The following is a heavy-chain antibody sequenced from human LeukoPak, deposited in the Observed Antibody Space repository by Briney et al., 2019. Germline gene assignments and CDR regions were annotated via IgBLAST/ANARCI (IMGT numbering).Heavy chain of an antibody. CDR1: GGSFSGYY. CDR3: AVSKYYDFWSSSFDY. V-gene: IGHV4-34*01. D-gene: IGHD3-3*01. J-gene: IGHJ4*02. CDR2: INHSGST. Sequence: SETLSLTCAVYGGSFSGYYWSWIRQPPGKGLEWIGEINHSGSTNYNPSLKSRVTISVDTSKSQFSLKLSSVTAADTAVYYCAVSKYYDFWSSSFDYWGQGTLVTVSS.